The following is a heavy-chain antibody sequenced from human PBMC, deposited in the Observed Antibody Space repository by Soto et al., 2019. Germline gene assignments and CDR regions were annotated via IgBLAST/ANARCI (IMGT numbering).Heavy chain of an antibody. CDR2: MNPNSGNT. CDR3: ARGRRSSGWYSGANWFDP. V-gene: IGHV1-8*01. D-gene: IGHD6-19*01. J-gene: IGHJ5*02. CDR1: GYTFTSYD. Sequence: QVQLVQSGAEVNKPGASVKVSCKASGYTFTSYDINWVRQATGQGLEWMGWMNPNSGNTGYAQKFQGRVTMTRNTSISTAYMELSSLRSEDTAVYYCARGRRSSGWYSGANWFDPWGQGTLVTVSS.